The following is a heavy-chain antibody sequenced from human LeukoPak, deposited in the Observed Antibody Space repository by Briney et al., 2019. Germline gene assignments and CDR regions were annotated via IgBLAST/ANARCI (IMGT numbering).Heavy chain of an antibody. V-gene: IGHV4-34*01. CDR1: GGSFSGYY. J-gene: IGHJ5*02. CDR3: ARLQLVLLRTYNWFDP. CDR2: INHSGST. D-gene: IGHD6-6*01. Sequence: SETLSLTCAVYGGSFSGYYWSWIRQPPGKRLEWIGEINHSGSTNDNPSLKSRVTISVDTSKNQFSLKLSSVTAADTAVYYCARLQLVLLRTYNWFDPWGQGTLVTVSS.